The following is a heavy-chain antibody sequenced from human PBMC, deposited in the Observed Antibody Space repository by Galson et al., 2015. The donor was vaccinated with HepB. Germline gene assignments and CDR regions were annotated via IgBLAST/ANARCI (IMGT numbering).Heavy chain of an antibody. CDR2: INPSGGST. Sequence: SVKVSCKASGYTFTSYYMHWVRQAPGQGLEWMGIINPSGGSTSYAQKFQGRVTMTRDTSTSTVYMELSSLRSEDTAVYYCASLAAAEPHLKHYYYYYGMDVWGQGTTVTVSS. CDR3: ASLAAAEPHLKHYYYYYGMDV. V-gene: IGHV1-46*03. D-gene: IGHD6-13*01. J-gene: IGHJ6*02. CDR1: GYTFTSYY.